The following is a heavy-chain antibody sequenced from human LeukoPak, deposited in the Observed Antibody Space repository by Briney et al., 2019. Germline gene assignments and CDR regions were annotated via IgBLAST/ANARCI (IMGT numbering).Heavy chain of an antibody. CDR1: GFNFSHYS. V-gene: IGHV3-30*04. J-gene: IGHJ4*02. CDR2: ISYDGDKQ. CDR3: ARDGTAVGINYDY. Sequence: GGSLRLSCAASGFNFSHYSMHWVRQAPGKGLEWVTVISYDGDKQYYTDYVKGRFTFSRGNSKNTLYLQMNSLRAEDTAVYYCARDGTAVGINYDYWGQGTLVTVSS. D-gene: IGHD6-13*01.